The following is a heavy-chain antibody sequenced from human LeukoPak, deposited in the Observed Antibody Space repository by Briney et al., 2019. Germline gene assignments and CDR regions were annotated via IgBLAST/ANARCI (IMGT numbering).Heavy chain of an antibody. J-gene: IGHJ4*02. CDR1: GLTFSSHW. Sequence: GGSLRLSCAASGLTFSSHWMHWIRQAPGKGLEWVSYISSSGSTIYYADSVKGRFTISRDNAKNSLYLQMNSLRAEDTAVYYCAGDPYYYDSSGYGYWGQGTLVTVSS. V-gene: IGHV3-11*01. CDR2: ISSSGSTI. D-gene: IGHD3-22*01. CDR3: AGDPYYYDSSGYGY.